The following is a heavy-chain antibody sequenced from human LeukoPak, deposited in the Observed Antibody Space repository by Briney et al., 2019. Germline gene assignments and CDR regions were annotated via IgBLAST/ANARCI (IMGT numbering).Heavy chain of an antibody. CDR2: IYYSGST. J-gene: IGHJ4*02. CDR3: ARGSPSSGSMTFDY. Sequence: SETLSLTCTVSGGSIRSYYWSWIRQPPGKGLEWIGYIYYSGSTNYNPSLKSRVTISVDTSKDQFSLKLRSVTAADTAVYYCARGSPSSGSMTFDYWGQGTLVTVSS. V-gene: IGHV4-59*01. CDR1: GGSIRSYY. D-gene: IGHD6-19*01.